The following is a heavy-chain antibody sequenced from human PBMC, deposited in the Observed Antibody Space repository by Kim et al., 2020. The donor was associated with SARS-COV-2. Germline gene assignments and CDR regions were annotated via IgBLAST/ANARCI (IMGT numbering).Heavy chain of an antibody. CDR1: GYTFTSYA. J-gene: IGHJ4*02. D-gene: IGHD1-26*01. CDR3: ARSGVETSSGSYWDDY. V-gene: IGHV7-4-1*02. CDR2: INTNTGNR. Sequence: ASVKVSCKASGYTFTSYAMNWVRQAPGQGLEWMGWINTNTGNRTYAQGFTGRIVFSLDTSVSTAYLQISSLKAEDTAVYYCARSGVETSSGSYWDDYWGQGTLVTVSS.